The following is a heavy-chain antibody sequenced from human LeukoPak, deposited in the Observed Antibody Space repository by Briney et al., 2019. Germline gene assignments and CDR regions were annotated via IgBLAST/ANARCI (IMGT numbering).Heavy chain of an antibody. CDR3: ARDRVGGSLGDY. CDR2: IYSGST. D-gene: IGHD1-26*01. Sequence: SETLSLTCTVSGGSVSSGTYYWSWIRQPPGKGLEWIGYIYSGSTNYNPSLKSRVTISVDTSKNQFSLKLSSMTAADTAVYYCARDRVGGSLGDYWGQGTLVTVSS. V-gene: IGHV4-61*01. J-gene: IGHJ4*02. CDR1: GGSVSSGTYY.